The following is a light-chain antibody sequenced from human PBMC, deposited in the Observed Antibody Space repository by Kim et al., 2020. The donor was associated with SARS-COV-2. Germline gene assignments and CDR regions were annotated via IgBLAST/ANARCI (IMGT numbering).Light chain of an antibody. CDR3: NSRDSSGFHVL. V-gene: IGLV3-19*01. CDR2: GKN. J-gene: IGLJ2*01. Sequence: ALGQTVRITGQGDRLRSYYASWYQQNTRQAPVLVIYGKNNRPSGIPDRFSGSYSGNTASLTITGAQAEDEADYYCNSRDSSGFHVLFGGGTQLTVL. CDR1: RLRSYY.